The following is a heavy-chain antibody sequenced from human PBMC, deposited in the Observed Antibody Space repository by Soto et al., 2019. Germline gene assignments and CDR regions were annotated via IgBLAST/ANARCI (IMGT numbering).Heavy chain of an antibody. J-gene: IGHJ6*02. CDR3: ARAINGGMDV. CDR2: IYHGGST. CDR1: GGSISSSNW. Sequence: QVQLQESGPGLVKPPGTLSLTCAVSGGSISSSNWWSWVRQPPGKGLEWIGEIYHGGSTNYNPSHXSXVXRXXDKSKNQFSLKLSSVTAADTAVYYCARAINGGMDVWGQGTTVTVSS. V-gene: IGHV4-4*03.